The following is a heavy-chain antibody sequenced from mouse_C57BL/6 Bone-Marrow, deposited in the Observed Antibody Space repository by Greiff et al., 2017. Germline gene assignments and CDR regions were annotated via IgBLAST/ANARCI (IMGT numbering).Heavy chain of an antibody. CDR1: GFTFSSYG. CDR3: ARHVHYCYSSSNGGPWFAY. CDR2: ISSGGSYT. J-gene: IGHJ3*01. D-gene: IGHD1-1*01. Sequence: EVQLVESGGDLVKPGGSLKLSCAASGFTFSSYGMSWVRQTPDKRLEWVATISSGGSYTYYPDTVKGRFTISRDNAKNTLFLQMSSLKSEDTAMYYGARHVHYCYSSSNGGPWFAYWGQGTLVTVSA. V-gene: IGHV5-6*01.